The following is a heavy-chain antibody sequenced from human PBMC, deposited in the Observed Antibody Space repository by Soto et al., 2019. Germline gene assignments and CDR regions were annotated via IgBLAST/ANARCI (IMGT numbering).Heavy chain of an antibody. CDR2: IYPGDSDT. Sequence: GESLKISCKGSGYSFTSYWIGWVRQMPGKGLEWMGIIYPGDSDTRYSPSFQGQVTISADKSISTAYLQWSSLKASDTAMYYCARHLTWIGYSYYYCYVMDVPAQGTTVIVSS. D-gene: IGHD5-12*01. CDR1: GYSFTSYW. J-gene: IGHJ6*01. V-gene: IGHV5-51*01. CDR3: ARHLTWIGYSYYYCYVMDV.